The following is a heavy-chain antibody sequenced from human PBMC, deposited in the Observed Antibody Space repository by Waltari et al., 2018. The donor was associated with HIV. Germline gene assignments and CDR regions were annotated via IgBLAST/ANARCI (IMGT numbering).Heavy chain of an antibody. CDR2: VYSNGVT. V-gene: IGHV4-39*01. D-gene: IGHD1-1*01. CDR3: VALKTVTGTIDN. Sequence: QLQLQESGPALVTPSDTLSLTCTASTGYISQPFYWGWVRQFPGTGLEWIGAVYSNGVTHYAPSLKSRIGLYVDRSKNQFSLTLTAVTAADTSQYFCVALKTVTGTIDNWGQGTLVTVAS. J-gene: IGHJ4*02. CDR1: TGYISQPFY.